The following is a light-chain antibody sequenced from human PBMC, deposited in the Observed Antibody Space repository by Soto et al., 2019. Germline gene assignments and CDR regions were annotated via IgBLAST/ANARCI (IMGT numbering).Light chain of an antibody. CDR1: SGDVGGYNY. CDR2: EVS. Sequence: QSVLTQPASVSGSPGQSITISCTGTSGDVGGYNYVSWYQQHPGKAPKVMIYEVSDRPSGVSNRFSGSKSGNTASLTISGLQAEDEADYYSSSYTTSSTLVFGGGTKVTVL. V-gene: IGLV2-14*01. CDR3: SSYTTSSTLV. J-gene: IGLJ2*01.